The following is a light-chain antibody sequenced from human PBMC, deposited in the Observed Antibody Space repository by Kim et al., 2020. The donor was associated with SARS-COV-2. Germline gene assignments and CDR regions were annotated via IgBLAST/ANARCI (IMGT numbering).Light chain of an antibody. CDR3: ATWDDSLDVWM. Sequence: GQRITTSRSGTSATIGSNTVNWYQQFPGTAPQLLIDTDDRRPSGVSDRVSCSKSGTSASLAISALRSEDEADYYCATWDDSLDVWMFGGGTQLTVL. V-gene: IGLV1-44*01. CDR2: TDD. CDR1: SATIGSNT. J-gene: IGLJ3*02.